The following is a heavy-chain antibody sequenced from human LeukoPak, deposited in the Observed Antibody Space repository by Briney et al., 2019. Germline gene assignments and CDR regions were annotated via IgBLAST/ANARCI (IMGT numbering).Heavy chain of an antibody. J-gene: IGHJ3*02. CDR1: GYTLSTYA. Sequence: GASVKVSCKASGYTLSTYAMNWVRQAPGQGLEWMGWINPNSGGTNYAQKFQGRVTMTRDTSISTAYMELSRLRSDDTAVYYCARQNWNDVGGAFDIWGQGTMVTVSS. CDR2: INPNSGGT. V-gene: IGHV1-2*02. D-gene: IGHD1-1*01. CDR3: ARQNWNDVGGAFDI.